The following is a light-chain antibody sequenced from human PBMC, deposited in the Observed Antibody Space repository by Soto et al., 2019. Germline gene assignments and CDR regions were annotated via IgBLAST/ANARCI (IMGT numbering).Light chain of an antibody. J-gene: IGKJ5*01. CDR2: DAS. CDR1: QSVMSW. Sequence: IQMTQSPSTLSASVGDRITITCRASQSVMSWLAWYQQKPGRVPKLLIYDASTLESGVPSTFGGSGSGTEFTLTINSLQPEDFATYFCQQYNSFPYTFGQGTRLEIK. V-gene: IGKV1-5*01. CDR3: QQYNSFPYT.